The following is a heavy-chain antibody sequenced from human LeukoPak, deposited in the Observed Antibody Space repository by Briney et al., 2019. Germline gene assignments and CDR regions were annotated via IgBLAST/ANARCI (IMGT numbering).Heavy chain of an antibody. D-gene: IGHD6-13*01. CDR2: ISAYNGNT. Sequence: ASVKVSCKASGYTFTSYGIRWVRQAPGQGLEWMGWISAYNGNTNYAQKLQGRVTMTTDTSTNTAYMELRSLRSDDTAVYYCARDRTIAAAGTPAYWGQGTLVTVSS. CDR3: ARDRTIAAAGTPAY. V-gene: IGHV1-18*01. CDR1: GYTFTSYG. J-gene: IGHJ4*02.